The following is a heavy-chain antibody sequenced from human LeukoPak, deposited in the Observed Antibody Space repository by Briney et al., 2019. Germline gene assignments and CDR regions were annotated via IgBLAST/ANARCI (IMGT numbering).Heavy chain of an antibody. CDR3: ARGSRYCSSTSCYTFDS. D-gene: IGHD2-2*02. Sequence: GGSLRLSCAASGFTFSSYWMSWVRQAPGKGLEWVANIKQGGGEKYYVDSVKGRFTISRDNAKNSLFLQMNSLRAEDTAFYYFARGSRYCSSTSCYTFDSWGQGTLVTVAS. CDR1: GFTFSSYW. V-gene: IGHV3-7*01. J-gene: IGHJ4*02. CDR2: IKQGGGEK.